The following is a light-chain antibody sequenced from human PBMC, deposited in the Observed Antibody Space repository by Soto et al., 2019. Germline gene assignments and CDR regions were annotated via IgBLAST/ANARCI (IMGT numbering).Light chain of an antibody. CDR3: CSYAGSYSYV. V-gene: IGLV2-11*01. Sequence: QSVLTQPRSVSGSPGQSVTISCTGTSSDVGGYNYVSWYQEQPGKAPQLMIYDVSKRPSGVPDRFSGSKSGNTASLTISGLQAEDEADYYCCSYAGSYSYVFGTGTKLTVL. J-gene: IGLJ1*01. CDR1: SSDVGGYNY. CDR2: DVS.